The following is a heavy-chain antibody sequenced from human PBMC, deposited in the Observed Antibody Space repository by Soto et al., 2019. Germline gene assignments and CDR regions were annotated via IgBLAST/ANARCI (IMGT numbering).Heavy chain of an antibody. CDR2: ISSSSSYI. Sequence: GASLGLCCPASGFSFSSYGMNGGRQAPGKGLEWVSSISSSSSYIYYADSVNGRFTISRDNAKNSLYLQMNSLRAEDTAVYYCARDQARAARRNAFDIWGQGTMVTVSS. V-gene: IGHV3-21*01. CDR1: GFSFSSYG. J-gene: IGHJ3*02. CDR3: ARDQARAARRNAFDI. D-gene: IGHD6-6*01.